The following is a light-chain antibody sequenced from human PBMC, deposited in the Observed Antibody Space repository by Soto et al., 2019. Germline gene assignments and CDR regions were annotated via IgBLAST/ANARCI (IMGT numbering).Light chain of an antibody. V-gene: IGKV3-15*01. J-gene: IGKJ5*01. Sequence: EIVLTQSPATLSLSPGEGATLSCRASPSVTNFLAWYQQKPGQAPRPLIYGASTRATGIPERFSGSGSGTEFTLTISSLQSEDFGVYYCQQYNNWPPITFGQGTRLEIK. CDR2: GAS. CDR1: PSVTNF. CDR3: QQYNNWPPIT.